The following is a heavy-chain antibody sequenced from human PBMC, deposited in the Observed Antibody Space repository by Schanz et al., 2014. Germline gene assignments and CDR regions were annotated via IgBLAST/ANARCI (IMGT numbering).Heavy chain of an antibody. D-gene: IGHD3-10*01. Sequence: QGQLVESGGGVVQPGKSLRLSCATSGFIFRSFGIHWVRQAPGKGLEWVSSINTGGDSTYYADSVKGRFTISRDNSRDTVYLQMNSLRADDTAMYYCARWFLIRGVILDSWGQGTLVTVSS. J-gene: IGHJ4*02. CDR2: INTGGDST. CDR3: ARWFLIRGVILDS. V-gene: IGHV3-NL1*01. CDR1: GFIFRSFG.